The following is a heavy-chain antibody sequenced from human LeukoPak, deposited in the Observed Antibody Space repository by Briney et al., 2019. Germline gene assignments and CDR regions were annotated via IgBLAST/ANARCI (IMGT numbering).Heavy chain of an antibody. Sequence: ASVKVSCKASGYTFTGYYMHWVRQAPGQGLEWMGWINPNSGGTNYAQKFQDRVTMTRDTSIGTAYMELSRLRSDDTAVYYCARGASLSPVYGMDVWGQGTTVTVSS. D-gene: IGHD3-16*01. CDR3: ARGASLSPVYGMDV. J-gene: IGHJ6*02. CDR1: GYTFTGYY. V-gene: IGHV1-2*02. CDR2: INPNSGGT.